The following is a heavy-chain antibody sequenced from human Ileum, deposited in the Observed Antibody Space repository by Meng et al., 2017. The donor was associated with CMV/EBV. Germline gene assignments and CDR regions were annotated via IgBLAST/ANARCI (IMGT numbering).Heavy chain of an antibody. CDR1: GDSISSDIYY. V-gene: IGHV4-39*01. D-gene: IGHD2/OR15-2a*01. CDR2: IHYTGRT. Sequence: GSLRLSCTVSGDSISSDIYYWDWIRQSPGKGLEWIGNIHYTGRTFYSPSLRGRLAISVDTSTNQFSLKLRSVTAADTAVYFCARHMSDPESDPFDPWGQGIMVTVSS. CDR3: ARHMSDPESDPFDP. J-gene: IGHJ5*02.